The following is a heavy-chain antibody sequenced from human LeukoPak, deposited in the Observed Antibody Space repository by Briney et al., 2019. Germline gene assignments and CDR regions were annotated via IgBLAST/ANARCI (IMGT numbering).Heavy chain of an antibody. Sequence: KTSETLSLTCTVSGYSISSGYYWGCIRQPPGKGLEWIGSIYHSGSTYYNPSLKSRVTISVDTSKNQFSLKLSSVTAAGTALYYCARDSYDFWSGYYTFDPWGQGTLVTVSS. CDR2: IYHSGST. CDR1: GYSISSGYY. D-gene: IGHD3-3*01. V-gene: IGHV4-38-2*02. CDR3: ARDSYDFWSGYYTFDP. J-gene: IGHJ5*02.